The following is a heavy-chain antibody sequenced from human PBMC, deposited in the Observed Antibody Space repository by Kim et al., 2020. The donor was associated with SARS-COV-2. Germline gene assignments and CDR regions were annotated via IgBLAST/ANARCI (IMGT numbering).Heavy chain of an antibody. CDR3: ARDAAVAGTGMDV. V-gene: IGHV4-39*02. J-gene: IGHJ6*02. D-gene: IGHD6-19*01. Sequence: YHPSLKSLVTISVDTAKNQFSLKRSSVTAADTAVYYCARDAAVAGTGMDVWGQGTTVTVSS.